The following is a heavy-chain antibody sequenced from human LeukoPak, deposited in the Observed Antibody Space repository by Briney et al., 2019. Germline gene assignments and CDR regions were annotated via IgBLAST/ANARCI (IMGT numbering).Heavy chain of an antibody. CDR2: IYYSGST. V-gene: IGHV4-59*01. CDR3: AREEGIAVAGIQH. J-gene: IGHJ1*01. CDR1: GGSISSYY. D-gene: IGHD6-19*01. Sequence: TLSLTCTVSGGSISSYYWSWIRQPPGKGLEWIGYIYYSGSTNYNPSLKSRVTISVDTSKNQFSLKLSSVTAADTAVYYCAREEGIAVAGIQHWGQGTLVTVSS.